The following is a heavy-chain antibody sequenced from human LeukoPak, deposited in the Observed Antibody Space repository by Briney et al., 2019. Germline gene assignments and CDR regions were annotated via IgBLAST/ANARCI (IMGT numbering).Heavy chain of an antibody. CDR1: GGSISSYY. J-gene: IGHJ6*02. Sequence: SETLSLTCTVSGGSISSYYWSWIRQPAGKGLEWIGRIYTSGSTNYNPSLKRRVTMSVDTSKNQFSLKLSSVTAADTAVYYCARGGYSGYDFSYYYYYGMDVWGQGTTVTVSS. V-gene: IGHV4-4*07. CDR2: IYTSGST. CDR3: ARGGYSGYDFSYYYYYGMDV. D-gene: IGHD5-12*01.